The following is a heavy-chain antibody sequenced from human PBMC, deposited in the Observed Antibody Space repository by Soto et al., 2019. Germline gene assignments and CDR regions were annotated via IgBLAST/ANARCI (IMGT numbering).Heavy chain of an antibody. CDR3: AKVEHIVLMVYAPTGWFDP. V-gene: IGHV3-23*01. CDR1: GFTFSSYA. CDR2: ISGSGGST. D-gene: IGHD2-8*01. Sequence: GGSLRLSCAASGFTFSSYAMSWVRQAPGKGLEWVSAISGSGGSTYYADSVKGRFTISRDNSKNTLYLQMNSLRAEDTAVYYCAKVEHIVLMVYAPTGWFDPWGQGTLVTVSS. J-gene: IGHJ5*02.